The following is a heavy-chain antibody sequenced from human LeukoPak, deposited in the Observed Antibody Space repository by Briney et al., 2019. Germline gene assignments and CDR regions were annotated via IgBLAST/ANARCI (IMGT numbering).Heavy chain of an antibody. D-gene: IGHD2-15*01. CDR3: ARGSEGYCSGGGCYYGMDV. J-gene: IGHJ6*01. V-gene: IGHV3-21*01. CDR2: ISSSSSYI. CDR1: GFTFSDYS. Sequence: GGSLRLSCTASGFTFSDYSVNWVRQAPGKGLEWVSYISSSSSYIYYADSVKGRFTISRDNAENSLYLQMNSLRAEDTAVYYCARGSEGYCSGGGCYYGMDVWGQGTTVTVSS.